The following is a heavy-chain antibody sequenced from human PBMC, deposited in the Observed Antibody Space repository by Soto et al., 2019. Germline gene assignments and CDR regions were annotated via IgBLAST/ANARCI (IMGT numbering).Heavy chain of an antibody. CDR1: GFSISGSG. J-gene: IGHJ3*02. Sequence: EVQLVESGGGLVQPGGSLRLSCAASGFSISGSGIHWVRQASGKGLEWVARIRDRTNGYATGYAASVQGRFSISRDDSKNTAFLQMNSLNTEDTAVYYCNRVDAPGDRAFDIWGQGTMVTVSS. CDR3: NRVDAPGDRAFDI. CDR2: IRDRTNGYAT. V-gene: IGHV3-73*01.